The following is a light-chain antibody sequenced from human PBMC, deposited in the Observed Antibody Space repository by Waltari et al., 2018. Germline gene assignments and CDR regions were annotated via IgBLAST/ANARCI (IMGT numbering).Light chain of an antibody. CDR3: QQYGSSFT. CDR2: GAS. Sequence: TQSPGTLSLSPGERATLSCRTSQSVSSSYLAWYQQKPGQAPRLLIYGASSRATGIPDRFSGSGSGTDFTLTISRLEPEDFAVYYCQQYGSSFTFGQGTKLEIK. V-gene: IGKV3-20*01. J-gene: IGKJ2*01. CDR1: QSVSSSY.